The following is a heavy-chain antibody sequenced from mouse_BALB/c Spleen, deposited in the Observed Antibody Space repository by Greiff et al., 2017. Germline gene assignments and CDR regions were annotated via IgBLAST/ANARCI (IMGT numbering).Heavy chain of an antibody. D-gene: IGHD2-14*01. V-gene: IGHV6-6*02. J-gene: IGHJ3*01. Sequence: VQLKESGGGLVQPGGSMKLSCVASGFTFSNYWMNWVRQSPEKGLEWVAEIRLKSNNYATHYAESVKGRFTISRDDSKSSVYLQMNNLRAEDTGIYYCTTYYRYDGFAYWGQGTLVTVSA. CDR2: IRLKSNNYAT. CDR1: GFTFSNYW. CDR3: TTYYRYDGFAY.